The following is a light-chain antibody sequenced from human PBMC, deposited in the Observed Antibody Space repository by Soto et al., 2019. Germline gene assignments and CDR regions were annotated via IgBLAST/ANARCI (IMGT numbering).Light chain of an antibody. CDR3: QQYGSSGT. Sequence: EIVLTQSPDTLSLSLGDSAALSCRASQSVGGSSLAWYQQRPGQAPRLLIYGASNRATGIPDRFSGSGSGTDFTLTISRLEPDDFAVYYCQQYGSSGTFGQGTKVDIK. J-gene: IGKJ1*01. CDR1: QSVGGSS. V-gene: IGKV3-20*01. CDR2: GAS.